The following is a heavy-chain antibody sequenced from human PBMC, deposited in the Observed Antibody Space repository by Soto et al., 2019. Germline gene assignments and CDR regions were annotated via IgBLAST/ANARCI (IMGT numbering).Heavy chain of an antibody. V-gene: IGHV3-7*05. D-gene: IGHD3-10*01. J-gene: IGHJ6*02. CDR2: IKQDGSEK. CDR3: ARDSQFLWPSPAETNYYYGMDV. Sequence: GGSLRLSCAASGFTFSSYWMSWVRQAPGKGLEWVANIKQDGSEKYYVDSVKGRFTISRDNAKNSLYLQMNSLRAEDTAGYYGARDSQFLWPSPAETNYYYGMDVWGQGTTVTVSS. CDR1: GFTFSSYW.